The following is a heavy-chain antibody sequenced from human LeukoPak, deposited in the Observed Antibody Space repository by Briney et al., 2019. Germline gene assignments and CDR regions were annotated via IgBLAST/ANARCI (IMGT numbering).Heavy chain of an antibody. D-gene: IGHD6-19*01. CDR2: IYYTGST. Sequence: PSETLSLTCTVSPGSISSSYSNWIRQPPGKGLEWVGYIYYTGSTIYNPSLKSRVTMSLDTSKNQCSLRLSSVTAADTAVYYCARGRLGPTYFDYWGQGTLVTVSS. CDR3: ARGRLGPTYFDY. J-gene: IGHJ4*02. V-gene: IGHV4-59*01. CDR1: PGSISSSY.